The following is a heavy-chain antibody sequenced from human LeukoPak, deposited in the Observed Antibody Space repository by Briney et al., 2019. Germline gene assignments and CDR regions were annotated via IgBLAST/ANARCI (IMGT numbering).Heavy chain of an antibody. CDR3: ARSSQWLVRGYYFDY. CDR2: IYYSGST. D-gene: IGHD6-19*01. CDR1: GGSISSSSYY. Sequence: KSSETLSLTCTVSGGSISSSSYYWGWIRQPPGKGLEWIGSIYYSGSTYYNPSLKSRVTISVDTSKNQLSLKLSSVTAADTAVYYCARSSQWLVRGYYFDYWGQGTLVTVSS. V-gene: IGHV4-39*01. J-gene: IGHJ4*02.